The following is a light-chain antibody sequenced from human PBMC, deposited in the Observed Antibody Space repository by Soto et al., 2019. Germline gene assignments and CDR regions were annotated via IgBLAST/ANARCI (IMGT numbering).Light chain of an antibody. CDR1: QRINIY. J-gene: IGKJ5*01. CDR3: QQSFSTPT. CDR2: YAS. Sequence: DIQMPPSPSSLSTSVGARVTITCRSSQRINIYLNWYRQKPGKAPELLIYYASNLQSGVPSRFSGSGSGTDFTLTIRSLKPEDFATYYCQQSFSTPTFGQGTRREIK. V-gene: IGKV1-39*01.